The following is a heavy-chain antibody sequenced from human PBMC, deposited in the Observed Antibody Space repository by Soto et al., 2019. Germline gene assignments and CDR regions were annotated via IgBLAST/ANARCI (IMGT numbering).Heavy chain of an antibody. Sequence: EVQLLESGGGLVQPGGCLRVSCAASGITFSSYTMSWVRQGPGKGLEWVSGISSSGGSTVYADSVKGRFTISRDNFKNTLYLQMNSLRAEDTAVYYCAKGWGDYWGQGTPVTVSS. CDR2: ISSSGGST. D-gene: IGHD7-27*01. CDR3: AKGWGDY. CDR1: GITFSSYT. J-gene: IGHJ4*02. V-gene: IGHV3-23*01.